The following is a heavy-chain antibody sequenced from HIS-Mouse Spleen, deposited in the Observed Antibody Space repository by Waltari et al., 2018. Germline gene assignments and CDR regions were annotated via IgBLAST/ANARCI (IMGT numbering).Heavy chain of an antibody. Sequence: QVQLQQWGAGLLKPSETLSLTCAVYGGSFSGYYWSWIRQPPGKGLEGIGEINHSGSTNYNPYLKSRVTISVDTSKNQFSLKLSSGTAADTAVYYCARGRSPATVTIGYYFDYWGQGTLVTVSS. CDR1: GGSFSGYY. D-gene: IGHD4-17*01. J-gene: IGHJ4*02. CDR3: ARGRSPATVTIGYYFDY. CDR2: INHSGST. V-gene: IGHV4-34*01.